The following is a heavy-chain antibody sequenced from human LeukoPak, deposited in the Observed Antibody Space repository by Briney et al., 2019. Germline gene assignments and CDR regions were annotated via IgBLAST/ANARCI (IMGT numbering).Heavy chain of an antibody. J-gene: IGHJ4*02. V-gene: IGHV1-2*02. CDR2: INPNSGGT. D-gene: IGHD1-26*01. Sequence: ASVTVSCKASGYTFTGYYMHWVRQAPGQGLEWMGWINPNSGGTNYAQKFQGRVTMTRDTSISTAYMELSRLRSDDTAVYYCARGARIVGATGGSDYWGQGTLVTVSS. CDR1: GYTFTGYY. CDR3: ARGARIVGATGGSDY.